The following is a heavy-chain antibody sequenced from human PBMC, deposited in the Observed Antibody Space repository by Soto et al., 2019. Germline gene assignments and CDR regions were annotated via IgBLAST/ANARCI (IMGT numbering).Heavy chain of an antibody. CDR1: GFTFSNAW. CDR2: IKSKTDGGTT. D-gene: IGHD3-10*01. J-gene: IGHJ5*02. CDR3: TTAGTMVRGVTNWFDP. V-gene: IGHV3-15*01. Sequence: GGSLRLSCAASGFTFSNAWMSWVRQAPGKGLEWVGRIKSKTDGGTTDYAAPVKGRFTISRDDSKNTLYLQMNSLKTEDTAVYYCTTAGTMVRGVTNWFDPWGQGTLVTVSS.